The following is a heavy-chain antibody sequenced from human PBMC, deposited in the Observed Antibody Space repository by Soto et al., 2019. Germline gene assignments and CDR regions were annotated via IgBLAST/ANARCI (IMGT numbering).Heavy chain of an antibody. J-gene: IGHJ4*02. V-gene: IGHV3-33*01. CDR2: IWYDGSNK. D-gene: IGHD3-22*01. Sequence: GGSLRLSCAAAGFTFSSYGMHWVRQAPGKGLEWVAFIWYDGSNKYYADSVKGRFTISRDNSKNTLYLQMNSLRAEDTAVYYCARDYDSSGYPRYYFDYWGQGTLVTVSS. CDR3: ARDYDSSGYPRYYFDY. CDR1: GFTFSSYG.